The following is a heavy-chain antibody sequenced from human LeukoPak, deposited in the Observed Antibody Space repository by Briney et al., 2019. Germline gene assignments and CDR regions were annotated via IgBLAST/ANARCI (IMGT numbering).Heavy chain of an antibody. CDR3: ASNEGAPHYFDY. Sequence: SETLSLTCAVYGGSFSGYYWSWICQPPGKGLEWIGEINHSGSTNYNPSLKSRVTISVDTSKNQFSLKLSSVTAADTAVYYCASNEGAPHYFDYWGQGTLVTVSS. J-gene: IGHJ4*02. V-gene: IGHV4-34*01. CDR2: INHSGST. CDR1: GGSFSGYY. D-gene: IGHD1-26*01.